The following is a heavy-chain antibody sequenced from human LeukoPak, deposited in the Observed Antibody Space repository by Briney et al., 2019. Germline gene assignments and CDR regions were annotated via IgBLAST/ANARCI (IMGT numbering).Heavy chain of an antibody. CDR3: ATGTYFGDY. CDR1: GFTFSNYN. CDR2: ISTSSSTI. Sequence: GGSLRLSCAASGFTFSNYNMNWVRQAPGKGLEWVSYISTSSSTIYYADSVKGRFTISRDNAKNSLYLQMNSLRAEDTAVYYCATGTYFGDYWGQGTLVTVSS. V-gene: IGHV3-48*01. D-gene: IGHD1-26*01. J-gene: IGHJ4*02.